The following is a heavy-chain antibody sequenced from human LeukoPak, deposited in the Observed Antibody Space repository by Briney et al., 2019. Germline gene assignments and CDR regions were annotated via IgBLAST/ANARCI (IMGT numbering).Heavy chain of an antibody. D-gene: IGHD2-2*01. Sequence: GGSLRLSCEASGFTFSSYAMSWVRQAPGKGLEWVSAISGSGVTTHYAGPVKGRFSISRDNSKNTLYLQMNSLRAEDTAVYYCARTRCSSTSCPPFYWGQGTLVTVSS. CDR1: GFTFSSYA. CDR3: ARTRCSSTSCPPFY. V-gene: IGHV3-23*01. CDR2: ISGSGVTT. J-gene: IGHJ4*02.